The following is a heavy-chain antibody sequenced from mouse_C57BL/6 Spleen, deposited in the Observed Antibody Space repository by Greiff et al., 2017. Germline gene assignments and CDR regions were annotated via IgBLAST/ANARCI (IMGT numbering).Heavy chain of an antibody. CDR2: IYPGDGDT. V-gene: IGHV1-82*01. CDR3: ANYYGSSYRYFDV. Sequence: VKLMESGPELVKPGASVKISCKASGYAFSSSWMNWVKQRPGKGLEWIGRIYPGDGDTNYNGKFKGKATLTADKSSSTAYMQLSSLTSEDSAVYFCANYYGSSYRYFDVWGTGTTVTVSS. CDR1: GYAFSSSW. D-gene: IGHD1-1*01. J-gene: IGHJ1*03.